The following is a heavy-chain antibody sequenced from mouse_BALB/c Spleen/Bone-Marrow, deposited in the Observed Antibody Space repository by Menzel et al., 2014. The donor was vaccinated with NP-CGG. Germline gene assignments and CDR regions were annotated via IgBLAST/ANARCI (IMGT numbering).Heavy chain of an antibody. CDR1: GFTFGSSG. D-gene: IGHD1-1*01. Sequence: EVKLVESGGGLVQPGGSLKLSCAASGFTFGSSGMSWVRQTPDKRLELVATINSNGGRTYYPDSVKGRFTISRDNAKNTLCLQMSSLKSEDTAMYYRAREGRRFYYAMDYWGQGTSVTVSS. J-gene: IGHJ4*01. CDR2: INSNGGRT. V-gene: IGHV5-6-3*01. CDR3: AREGRRFYYAMDY.